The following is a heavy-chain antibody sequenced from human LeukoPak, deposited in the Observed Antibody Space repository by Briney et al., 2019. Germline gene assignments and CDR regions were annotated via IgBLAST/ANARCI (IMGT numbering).Heavy chain of an antibody. CDR3: ARRAGAYSHPYDY. V-gene: IGHV3-53*01. J-gene: IGHJ4*02. Sequence: LSGGSLRLSCAASGLTVSSNSMSWVRQAPGKGLKWVSFIYSGGSTYYADSVKGRFTISRDNSKNTLYLQMNSLRADDTAVYYCARRAGAYSHPYDYWGQGTLVTVSS. CDR2: IYSGGST. D-gene: IGHD4/OR15-4a*01. CDR1: GLTVSSNS.